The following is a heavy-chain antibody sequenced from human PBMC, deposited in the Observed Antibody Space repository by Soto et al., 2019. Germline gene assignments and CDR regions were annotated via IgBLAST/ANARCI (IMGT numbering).Heavy chain of an antibody. Sequence: PGGSLRLSCATSGFTFSNYAFNWVRQAPGRGLEWVSGISGSGGTYYADSVKGQFAISRDNSKNTLCLQMNSLRVDNTAVYYCAKMASGSYSENWGQGTLVTVSS. CDR3: AKMASGSYSEN. CDR1: GFTFSNYA. D-gene: IGHD3-10*01. CDR2: ISGSGGT. V-gene: IGHV3-23*01. J-gene: IGHJ4*01.